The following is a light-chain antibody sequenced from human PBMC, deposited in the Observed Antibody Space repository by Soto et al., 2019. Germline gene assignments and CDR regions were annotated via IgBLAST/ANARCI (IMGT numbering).Light chain of an antibody. Sequence: QSVLTQPPSVSGAPGQRVTISCTGSSSNIGAGYDVHWYQQLPGTAPKLLIYGNSNRPSGVPDRFSGSKSGTSASLAITGLQAKDEADYYCQSYDSSLSVLWVFGTGTKVTVL. CDR2: GNS. CDR3: QSYDSSLSVLWV. J-gene: IGLJ1*01. CDR1: SSNIGAGYD. V-gene: IGLV1-40*01.